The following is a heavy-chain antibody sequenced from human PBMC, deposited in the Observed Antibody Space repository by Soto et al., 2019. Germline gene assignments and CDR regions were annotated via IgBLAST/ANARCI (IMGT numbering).Heavy chain of an antibody. CDR1: GFTLSDYT. V-gene: IGHV3-48*02. CDR3: ASRVFYAMDV. Sequence: XGSLRLSCAASGFTLSDYTMNWVRQAPGKGLEWVSFISSSGSSRYYADSVKGRFTISRDNAKNSLFLQMNSLRDEDTAVYYCASRVFYAMDVWGQGTTVTVSS. J-gene: IGHJ6*02. CDR2: ISSSGSSR.